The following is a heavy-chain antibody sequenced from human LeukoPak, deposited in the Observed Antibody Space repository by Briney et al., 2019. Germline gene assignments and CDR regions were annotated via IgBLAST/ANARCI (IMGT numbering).Heavy chain of an antibody. CDR1: GYTFTGYY. J-gene: IGHJ4*02. CDR2: INPNSGGT. Sequence: VASVKVSCKASGYTFTGYYMHWVRQAPGQGLERMGRINPNSGGTNYAQKFQGRVTMTRDTPISTAYMELSRLRSDDTAVYYCARDPPRVTTWQNVDYRGQGTLVTVSS. V-gene: IGHV1-2*06. D-gene: IGHD4-17*01. CDR3: ARDPPRVTTWQNVDY.